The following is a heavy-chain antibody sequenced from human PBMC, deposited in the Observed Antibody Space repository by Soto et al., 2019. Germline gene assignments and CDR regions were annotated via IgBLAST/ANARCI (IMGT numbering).Heavy chain of an antibody. J-gene: IGHJ4*02. CDR3: PAHDSGGYYAEY. Sequence: QLQLQESGPGLVKPSETLSLTCTVSGDSVTISDYYWGWIRQPPGKGLEWIGSIHYSGGTYYNPSLRSRLTTAGDTSKAQFSLRLTSGTAADAAVYYCPAHDSGGYYAEYWGQGTLGTVSA. D-gene: IGHD3-22*01. CDR2: IHYSGGT. CDR1: GDSVTISDYY. V-gene: IGHV4-39*01.